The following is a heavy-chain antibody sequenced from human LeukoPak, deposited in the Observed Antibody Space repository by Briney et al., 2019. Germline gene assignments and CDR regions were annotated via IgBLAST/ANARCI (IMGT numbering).Heavy chain of an antibody. J-gene: IGHJ5*02. Sequence: SETLSLTCTVSGGSISSSSYYWGWIRQPPGKGLEWIGSIYYSGSTYYNPSLKSRVTISVDTSKNQFSLKLSSVTAADTAKYYCARLQWLVRSWFDPWGQGTLVIVSS. CDR2: IYYSGST. CDR1: GGSISSSSYY. CDR3: ARLQWLVRSWFDP. V-gene: IGHV4-39*01. D-gene: IGHD6-19*01.